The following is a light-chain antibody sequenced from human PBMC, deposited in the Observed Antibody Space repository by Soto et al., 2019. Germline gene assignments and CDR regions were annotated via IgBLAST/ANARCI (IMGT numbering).Light chain of an antibody. V-gene: IGLV2-11*01. CDR1: SSDVGGYNY. CDR2: DVN. CDR3: CSYAGSYTLV. J-gene: IGLJ1*01. Sequence: QSALTQPRSVSGSPGQSVTISCTGTSSDVGGYNYVSWYQQHPGKAPKLMICDVNKRPSGVPDRFSGSKSGNTASLTISGLQAEDEADYYCCSYAGSYTLVFGTGTKSPP.